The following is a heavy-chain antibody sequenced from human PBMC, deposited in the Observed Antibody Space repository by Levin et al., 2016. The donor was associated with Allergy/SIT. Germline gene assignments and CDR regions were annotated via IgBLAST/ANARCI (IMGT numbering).Heavy chain of an antibody. CDR3: AKNPQNWNDGYGMDV. Sequence: VRQAPGKGLEWVSSISAAGDTTHYVDSVKGRFTVSRDNSKNTLYLQMDSLRAEDTAVYYCAKNPQNWNDGYGMDVWGQGTTVTVSS. D-gene: IGHD1-1*01. V-gene: IGHV3-23*01. CDR2: ISAAGDTT. J-gene: IGHJ6*02.